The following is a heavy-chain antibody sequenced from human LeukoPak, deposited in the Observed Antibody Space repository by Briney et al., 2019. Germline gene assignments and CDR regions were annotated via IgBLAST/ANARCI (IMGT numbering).Heavy chain of an antibody. V-gene: IGHV3-23*01. CDR3: AKDELPWIQLWFGNYSDY. Sequence: GGSLRLSCAASGFTFSSYAMSWVRQAPGKGLEWVSAISGSGGSTYYADSAKGRFTISRDNFKNTLYLQMNSLRAEDTAVYYCAKDELPWIQLWFGNYSDYWGQGTLVTVSS. CDR2: ISGSGGST. CDR1: GFTFSSYA. J-gene: IGHJ4*02. D-gene: IGHD5-18*01.